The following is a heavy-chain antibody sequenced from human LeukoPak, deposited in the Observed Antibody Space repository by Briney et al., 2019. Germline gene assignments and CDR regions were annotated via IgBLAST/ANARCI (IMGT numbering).Heavy chain of an antibody. CDR2: INTNTGNP. J-gene: IGHJ6*03. V-gene: IGHV7-4-1*02. D-gene: IGHD6-13*01. CDR3: ARVAAGTDWLGYYYYMDV. Sequence: ASVKVSCKASGGTFSSYAISWVRQAPGQGLEWMGWINTNTGNPTYAQGFTGRFVFSLDTSVSTAYLQISSLKAEDTAVYYCARVAAGTDWLGYYYYMDVWGKGTTVTVSS. CDR1: GGTFSSYA.